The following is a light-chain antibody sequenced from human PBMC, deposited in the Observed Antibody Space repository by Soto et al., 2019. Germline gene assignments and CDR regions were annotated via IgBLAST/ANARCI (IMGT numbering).Light chain of an antibody. CDR1: QRVGSSS. V-gene: IGKV3-20*01. Sequence: EIVLTQSPGTLSLSPGERATLSCRASQRVGSSSLAWYQQKPGRAPRLLIYGESSRATGIPDRFSGSGSGTDFTLTISRLEPEDFAVYYCQHYGSSWWTFGQGSKVEI. CDR3: QHYGSSWWT. J-gene: IGKJ1*01. CDR2: GES.